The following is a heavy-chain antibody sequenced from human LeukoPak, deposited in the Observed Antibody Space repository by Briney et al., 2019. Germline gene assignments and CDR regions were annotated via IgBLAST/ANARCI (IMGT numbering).Heavy chain of an antibody. D-gene: IGHD3-9*01. CDR1: EFTFSAYA. J-gene: IGHJ4*02. V-gene: IGHV3-30*02. CDR2: VRYGGNIK. CDR3: TRDLGTEYNIFDY. Sequence: PGGSLRLSCAASEFTFSAYAMHWIRQGPGRGLEWVAFVRYGGNIKYYADSVKGRFTISRDNSKNTLYLEMNSLRPEDTAVYYCTRDLGTEYNIFDYWGQGTLVTVSS.